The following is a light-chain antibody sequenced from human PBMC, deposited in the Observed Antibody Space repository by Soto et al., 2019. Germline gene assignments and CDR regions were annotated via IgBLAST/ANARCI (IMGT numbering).Light chain of an antibody. V-gene: IGLV2-11*01. CDR3: CSYGGSS. CDR1: SRDVGGYNF. CDR2: DVS. J-gene: IGLJ2*01. Sequence: QSALTQPRSVSGSPGQSVTISCTGTSRDVGGYNFVSWYQQYPGKVPKLMIYDVSKRPSGVPDRFSGSKAGNTAYLTISGLQAEDEAEYYCCSYGGSSFGGGTKVTVL.